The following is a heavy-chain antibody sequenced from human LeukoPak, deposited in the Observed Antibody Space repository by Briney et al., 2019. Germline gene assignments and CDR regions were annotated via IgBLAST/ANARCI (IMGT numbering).Heavy chain of an antibody. D-gene: IGHD3-22*01. CDR1: GFTFSSYW. J-gene: IGHJ1*01. CDR2: IKSDVST. Sequence: GGSLRLSCAASGFTFSSYWMHWVRQAPGNGLVWVSRIKSDVSTNYADSVKGRFTICRDKAENTLSMQMNSLRAEDTGVYYCARAPSEIGGYYPEYFRHWGQGTLVTVSS. CDR3: ARAPSEIGGYYPEYFRH. V-gene: IGHV3-74*01.